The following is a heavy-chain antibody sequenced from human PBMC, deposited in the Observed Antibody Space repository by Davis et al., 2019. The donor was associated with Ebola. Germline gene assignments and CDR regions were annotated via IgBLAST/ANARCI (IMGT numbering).Heavy chain of an antibody. CDR3: ARGLVFGVVTLYYYGMDV. J-gene: IGHJ6*02. CDR2: INHSGST. CDR1: GGSFSGYY. Sequence: MPSETLSLTCAVYGGSFSGYYWSWIRQPPGKGLEWIGEINHSGSTNYNPSLKSRVTISVGTSKNQFSLKLSSVTAADTAVYYCARGLVFGVVTLYYYGMDVWGQGTTVTVSS. D-gene: IGHD3-3*01. V-gene: IGHV4-34*01.